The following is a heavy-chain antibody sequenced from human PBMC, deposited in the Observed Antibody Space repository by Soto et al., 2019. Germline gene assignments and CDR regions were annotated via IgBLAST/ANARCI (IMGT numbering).Heavy chain of an antibody. CDR2: ISGGGNPT. J-gene: IGHJ5*01. V-gene: IGHV3-23*01. CDR1: GFTFSRFG. Sequence: PGGSLRLSCAASGFTFSRFGMSWVRQAPGKGLEWVSGISGGGNPTYYSDSVKGRFTISRDSAKNTLYLQMNSLRTEDTAVYYCAKDLSYDSSAYDSFGHGSLLTVSS. CDR3: AKDLSYDSSAYDS. D-gene: IGHD3-22*01.